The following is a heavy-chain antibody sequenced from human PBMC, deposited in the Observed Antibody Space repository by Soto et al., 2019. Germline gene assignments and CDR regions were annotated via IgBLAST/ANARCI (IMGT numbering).Heavy chain of an antibody. J-gene: IGHJ5*02. CDR2: MNPNSGNT. D-gene: IGHD2-2*03. Sequence: ASVKVSCKASGYTFTSYDINWVRQATGQGLEWMGWMNPNSGNTGYAQKFQGRVTMTRNTSISTAYMELSSLRSEDTAVYYCARGLVDIVTENWFDPWGQGTLVTVSS. CDR3: ARGLVDIVTENWFDP. CDR1: GYTFTSYD. V-gene: IGHV1-8*01.